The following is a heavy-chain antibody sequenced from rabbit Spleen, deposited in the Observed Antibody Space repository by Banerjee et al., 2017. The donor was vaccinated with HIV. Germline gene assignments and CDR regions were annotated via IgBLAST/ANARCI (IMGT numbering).Heavy chain of an antibody. J-gene: IGHJ4*01. V-gene: IGHV1S7*01. CDR3: ASGYSDVYFSL. CDR2: IDPIFGIA. Sequence: QSLEESGGDLVKPGASLTLTCTASGFSLFTYWICWVRQAPGKGLEWIGYIDPIFGIAYYATWVSGRFSISRENTQNTVYLQLNSLTAADTATYFCASGYSDVYFSLWGQGTLVTVS. CDR1: GFSLFTYW. D-gene: IGHD1-1*01.